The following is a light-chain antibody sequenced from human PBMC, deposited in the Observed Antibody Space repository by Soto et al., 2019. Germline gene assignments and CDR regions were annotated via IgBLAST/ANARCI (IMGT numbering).Light chain of an antibody. J-gene: IGKJ1*01. V-gene: IGKV3-20*01. CDR2: DIS. CDR3: QQYDLTPRT. CDR1: QNINGNY. Sequence: EIVLTQSPDTLSLSPGESATLSCRASQNINGNYFAWYQQKPGQAPRLLIYDISIRAADIPDRFSGSGSGTDFTLTVSRLEPEDSAVYYCQQYDLTPRTFGQGTKVDIK.